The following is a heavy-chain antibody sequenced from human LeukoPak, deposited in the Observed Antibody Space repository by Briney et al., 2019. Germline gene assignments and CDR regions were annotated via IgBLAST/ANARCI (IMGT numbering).Heavy chain of an antibody. D-gene: IGHD3/OR15-3a*01. Sequence: SQTLSLTCTVSGDSISSGSYYWSWVRQPAGKGLEWIGLIYTGGNTNYNPSLKSRVTISVDTSKNQFSLKLSSVTAADTAVYYCARENWTGLFGRAHDYWGQGTLVTVSS. V-gene: IGHV4-61*02. CDR2: IYTGGNT. J-gene: IGHJ4*02. CDR3: ARENWTGLFGRAHDY. CDR1: GDSISSGSYY.